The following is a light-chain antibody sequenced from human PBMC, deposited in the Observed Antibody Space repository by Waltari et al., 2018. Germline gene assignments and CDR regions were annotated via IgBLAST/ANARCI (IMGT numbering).Light chain of an antibody. Sequence: EIVLTQSPGTLSLSPGERATLSCRASQSLFSSFLAWDQQKPGQAPRLLIYGASSRATGIPDRFSGSGSGTDFTLTINRLEPEDFAVYYCQQYLSSPETFGQGSKLEIK. J-gene: IGKJ2*01. CDR1: QSLFSSF. CDR2: GAS. CDR3: QQYLSSPET. V-gene: IGKV3-20*01.